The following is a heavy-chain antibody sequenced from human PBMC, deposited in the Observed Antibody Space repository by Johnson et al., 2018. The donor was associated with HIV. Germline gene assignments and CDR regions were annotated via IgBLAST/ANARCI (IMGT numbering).Heavy chain of an antibody. Sequence: VHLVESGGGLVQPGGSLRLSCAASGFTFSSYDMHWVRQATGKGLEWVSAIGTAGDTYYPGSVKGRFTISRENDKNSLYLQMNSLRAGDTAVYYCSKDQFHKAGGSLVDGFDIWGQGTMVIAS. J-gene: IGHJ3*02. V-gene: IGHV3-13*01. CDR1: GFTFSSYD. D-gene: IGHD2-15*01. CDR2: IGTAGDT. CDR3: SKDQFHKAGGSLVDGFDI.